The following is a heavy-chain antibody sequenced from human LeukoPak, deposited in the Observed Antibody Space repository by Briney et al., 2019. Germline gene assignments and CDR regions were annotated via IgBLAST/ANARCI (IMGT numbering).Heavy chain of an antibody. D-gene: IGHD3-3*01. CDR2: ISRNSGSI. J-gene: IGHJ6*03. CDR1: GFTFDDYA. CDR3: AKAWSVGVAHYYYMDV. Sequence: GGSRRLSCAASGFTFDDYAMHWVRQAPGKGLEWVSGISRNSGSIGYADSVKGRFTISRDNAKNSLYLQMNSLRAEDTALYYCAKAWSVGVAHYYYMDVWGKGTTVTVS. V-gene: IGHV3-9*01.